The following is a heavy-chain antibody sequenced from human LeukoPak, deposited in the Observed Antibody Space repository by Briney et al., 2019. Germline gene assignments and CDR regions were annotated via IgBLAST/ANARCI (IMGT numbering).Heavy chain of an antibody. CDR2: ISYDGSNK. Sequence: GGSLRLSCAASGFTFSSYGMHWVRQAPGKGLEWVAVISYDGSNKYYADSVKGRFTISRDNSKNTLYLQMNSLRAEDTAVYYCAKVYSSGWYKDYWGQGTLVTVSS. CDR1: GFTFSSYG. J-gene: IGHJ4*02. CDR3: AKVYSSGWYKDY. D-gene: IGHD6-19*01. V-gene: IGHV3-30*18.